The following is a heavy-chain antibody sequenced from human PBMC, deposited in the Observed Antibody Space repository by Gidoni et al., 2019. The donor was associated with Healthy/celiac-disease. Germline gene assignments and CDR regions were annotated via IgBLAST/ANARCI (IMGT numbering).Heavy chain of an antibody. D-gene: IGHD3-22*01. CDR3: ASHVAQATYYYDSSGHSAAFDI. CDR2: IYSGGST. J-gene: IGHJ3*02. Sequence: EVQLVESGGGLVQPGGSLRLSCAASGFTVSSNYMRCVRQAPGKGLEWVSVIYSGGSTYYADSVKGGFTISRDNSKNTLYLQMNSLRAEDAAVYDCASHVAQATYYYDSSGHSAAFDIWGQGTMVTVSS. V-gene: IGHV3-66*02. CDR1: GFTVSSNY.